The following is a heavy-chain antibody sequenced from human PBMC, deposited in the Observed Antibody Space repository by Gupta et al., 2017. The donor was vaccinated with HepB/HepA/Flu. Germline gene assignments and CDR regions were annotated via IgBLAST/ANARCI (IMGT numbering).Heavy chain of an antibody. CDR3: AHTYRYCAGGNCYSRLFDY. J-gene: IGHJ4*02. CDR2: IYWDNDK. Sequence: QITLKESGPTLVKPTQTLTLTCTFSGFSPNTDGVGVGWIRQPPGKALDWLAAIYWDNDKYYSPSLRSRLAITKDTSKNQIVLTITNMDPVDTATYYCAHTYRYCAGGNCYSRLFDYWGQGILVTVSS. D-gene: IGHD2-15*01. CDR1: GFSPNTDGVG. V-gene: IGHV2-5*02.